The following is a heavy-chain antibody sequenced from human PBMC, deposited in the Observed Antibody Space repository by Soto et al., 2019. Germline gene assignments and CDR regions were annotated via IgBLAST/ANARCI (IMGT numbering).Heavy chain of an antibody. CDR2: IYYSGST. CDR1: GGSISSYY. V-gene: IGHV4-59*08. D-gene: IGHD3-10*01. Sequence: SETLSLTCTVSGGSISSYYWSWIRQPPGKGLEWIGYIYYSGSTNYNPSLKSRVTISVDTSKNQFSLKLSSVTAADTAVYYCARLLPLWFGESRKYYFDYWGQGTLVTVSS. J-gene: IGHJ4*02. CDR3: ARLLPLWFGESRKYYFDY.